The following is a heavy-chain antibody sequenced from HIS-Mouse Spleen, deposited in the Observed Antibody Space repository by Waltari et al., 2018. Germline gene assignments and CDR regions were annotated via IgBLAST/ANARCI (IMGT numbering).Heavy chain of an antibody. CDR3: AKDRGSQFDY. J-gene: IGHJ4*02. Sequence: QVQLVESGGGVVQPGRSLRLSCAAPVFTFSSYGVHWVRQAPGKVLEWVAVISYDGSNKYYAASVKGRFTISRDNSKNTLYLQMNSLRAEDTAVYYCAKDRGSQFDYWGQGTLVTVSS. CDR1: VFTFSSYG. V-gene: IGHV3-30*18. CDR2: ISYDGSNK. D-gene: IGHD1-26*01.